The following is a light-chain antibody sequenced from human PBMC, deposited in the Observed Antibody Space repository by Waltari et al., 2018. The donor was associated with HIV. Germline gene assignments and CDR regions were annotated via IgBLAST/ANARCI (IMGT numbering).Light chain of an antibody. Sequence: QSALTHPPSVSGSPGQSVTIPCTGTSSDVGGYNYVSWYQQHPGKAPKLMIFDVSKRPSGVPDRFSGSRSCNTASLTISGLQAEDEADYYCCSYAGSYTYVFGTGTKVTVL. J-gene: IGLJ1*01. CDR2: DVS. V-gene: IGLV2-11*01. CDR1: SSDVGGYNY. CDR3: CSYAGSYTYV.